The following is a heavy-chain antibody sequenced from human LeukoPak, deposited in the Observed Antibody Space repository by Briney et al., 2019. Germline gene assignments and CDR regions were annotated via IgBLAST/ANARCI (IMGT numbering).Heavy chain of an antibody. D-gene: IGHD2/OR15-2a*01. J-gene: IGHJ6*03. Sequence: ASVKVSCKASGGSFSSYGISWVRQAPGQGLEWMGGVLPIFGITNYAQKLQGRVTMTTDTSTSTAYMELRSLRSDDTAVYYCARNREITLDYYYYYMDVWGKGTTVTISS. CDR2: VLPIFGIT. CDR3: ARNREITLDYYYYYMDV. CDR1: GGSFSSYG. V-gene: IGHV1-69*10.